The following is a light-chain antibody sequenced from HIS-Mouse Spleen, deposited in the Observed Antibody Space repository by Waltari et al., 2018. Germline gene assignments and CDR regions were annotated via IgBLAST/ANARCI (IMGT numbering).Light chain of an antibody. CDR2: DVS. Sequence: QSALTQPRSVSGSPGQSVTISCTGNSSDVVGYNYVPWYQQPPCKSPKLLIYDVSNRPSGVPDRFSGSKSGNTASLTISGLQAEDEADYYCCSYAGSYTFVVFGGGTKLTVL. CDR1: SSDVVGYNY. J-gene: IGLJ2*01. CDR3: CSYAGSYTFVV. V-gene: IGLV2-11*01.